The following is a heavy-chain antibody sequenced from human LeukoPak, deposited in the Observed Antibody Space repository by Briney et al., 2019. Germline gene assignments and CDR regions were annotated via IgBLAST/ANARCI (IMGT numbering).Heavy chain of an antibody. J-gene: IGHJ4*02. CDR1: GFTFSDYY. V-gene: IGHV3-11*06. CDR2: ISSSSYT. D-gene: IGHD2-2*01. CDR3: ARGSPGGSTSCYADY. Sequence: GGSLRLSCAASGFTFSDYYVSWIRQAPGKGLEWVSYISSSSYTNYADSVKGRFTISRDNAKNSLYLQMNSLRAEDTAVYYCARGSPGGSTSCYADYWGQGTLVTVSS.